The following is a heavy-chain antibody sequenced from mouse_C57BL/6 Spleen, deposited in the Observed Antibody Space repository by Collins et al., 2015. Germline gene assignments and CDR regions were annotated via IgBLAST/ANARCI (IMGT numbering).Heavy chain of an antibody. V-gene: IGHV5-4*02. CDR3: AREGNPDY. Sequence: EVQLVESGGGLVKPGGSLKLSCAASGFTFSDYYMYWVRQTPEKRLEWVATISDGGSYTYYPDSVKGRFTISRDNAKNNLYLQMSSLKSEDTAMYYCAREGNPDYWGQGTTLTVSS. CDR1: GFTFSDYY. J-gene: IGHJ2*01. D-gene: IGHD2-1*01. CDR2: ISDGGSYT.